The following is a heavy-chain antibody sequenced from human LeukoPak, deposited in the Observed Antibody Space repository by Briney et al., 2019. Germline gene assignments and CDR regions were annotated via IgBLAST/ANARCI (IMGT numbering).Heavy chain of an antibody. Sequence: SETLSLTCTVSGYSISSGYYWGWIRQPPGKGLEWIGSIYHSGSTYYNPSLKSRVTISVDTSKNQFSLKLSSVTAADTAVYCCARHIVVVVAARKNNWFDPWGQGTLVTVSS. V-gene: IGHV4-38-2*02. CDR3: ARHIVVVVAARKNNWFDP. J-gene: IGHJ5*02. D-gene: IGHD2-15*01. CDR1: GYSISSGYY. CDR2: IYHSGST.